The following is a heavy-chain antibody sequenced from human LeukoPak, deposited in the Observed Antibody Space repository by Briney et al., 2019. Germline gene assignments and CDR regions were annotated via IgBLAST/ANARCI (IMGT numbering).Heavy chain of an antibody. J-gene: IGHJ4*02. Sequence: PSETLSLTCTVSGGSISSSSYYWGWIRQPPGKGLEWIGSIYYSGSTYYNPSLKSRVTISVDTSKNQFSLKLSSVTAADTAGYYCARGGSKSYYYDSSGYRPLHYWGQGTLVTVSS. CDR3: ARGGSKSYYYDSSGYRPLHY. V-gene: IGHV4-39*07. CDR2: IYYSGST. D-gene: IGHD3-22*01. CDR1: GGSISSSSYY.